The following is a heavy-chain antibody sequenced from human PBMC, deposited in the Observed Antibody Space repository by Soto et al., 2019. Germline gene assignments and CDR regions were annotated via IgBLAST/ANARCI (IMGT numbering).Heavy chain of an antibody. Sequence: LKISCKPSGDNFTSYWIGWVRQMPGKGLEWMGIIYPDDSDTTYSPSFEGQVTISADKSISTAYLQWSSLKASDTATYYCARPGFSSSWYRMDVWGQGTTVTVSS. J-gene: IGHJ6*02. CDR1: GDNFTSYW. CDR3: ARPGFSSSWYRMDV. V-gene: IGHV5-51*01. D-gene: IGHD6-13*01. CDR2: IYPDDSDT.